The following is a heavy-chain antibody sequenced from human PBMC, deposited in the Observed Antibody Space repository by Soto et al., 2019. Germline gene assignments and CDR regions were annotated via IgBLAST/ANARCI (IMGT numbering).Heavy chain of an antibody. D-gene: IGHD6-19*01. CDR2: IYHSGST. CDR1: GGSISSGGYS. Sequence: QLQLQESGSGLVKPSQTLSLTCAVSGGSISSGGYSWSWIRQPPGKGLEWIGYIYHSGSTYYNPSLKSRVTISVDRSKNQFSLKLSSVTAADTTVYYCARAGGLGAVAVDYWGQGTLVTVSS. J-gene: IGHJ4*02. V-gene: IGHV4-30-2*01. CDR3: ARAGGLGAVAVDY.